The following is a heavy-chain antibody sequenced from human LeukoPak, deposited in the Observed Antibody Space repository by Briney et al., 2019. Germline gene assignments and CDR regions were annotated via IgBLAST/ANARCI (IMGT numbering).Heavy chain of an antibody. CDR2: IYYSGST. J-gene: IGHJ6*02. D-gene: IGHD3-16*02. V-gene: IGHV4-59*01. CDR1: GGSISRSY. Sequence: SETLSLTCTVSGGSISRSYWSCIRPPPGKELEWIGYIYYSGSTNYNPSLKSRVTISVDTSKNQFSLKLSSVTAADTAVYYCARDYPGNYYYGMDVWGQGTTVTVSS. CDR3: ARDYPGNYYYGMDV.